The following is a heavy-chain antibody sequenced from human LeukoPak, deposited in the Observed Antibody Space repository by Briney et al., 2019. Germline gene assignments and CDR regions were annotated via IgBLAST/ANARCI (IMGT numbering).Heavy chain of an antibody. J-gene: IGHJ4*02. V-gene: IGHV4-59*08. CDR1: GGSISDFY. Sequence: SETLSLTCTVSGGSISDFYWSWIRQPPGKGLEWIGYIFYCGSTKYNPSLKSRVTISVDTSKNQFSLMLSSVTAADTAVYYCARQSYDSSGYFLKPFDYWGQGTLVTVSS. CDR3: ARQSYDSSGYFLKPFDY. D-gene: IGHD3-22*01. CDR2: IFYCGST.